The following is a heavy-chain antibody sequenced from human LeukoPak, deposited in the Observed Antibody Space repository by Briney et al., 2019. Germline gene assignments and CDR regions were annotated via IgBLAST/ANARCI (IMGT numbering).Heavy chain of an antibody. Sequence: PGGSLRLSCAASGFTFSSYSMNWVRQAPGKGLEWVSSISSSSSYIYYADSVKGRFTTSRDNAKNSLYLQMNSLRAEDTAVYYCARVWDYDSSGNDAFDIWGQGTMVTVSS. J-gene: IGHJ3*02. CDR2: ISSSSSYI. CDR1: GFTFSSYS. CDR3: ARVWDYDSSGNDAFDI. D-gene: IGHD3-22*01. V-gene: IGHV3-21*01.